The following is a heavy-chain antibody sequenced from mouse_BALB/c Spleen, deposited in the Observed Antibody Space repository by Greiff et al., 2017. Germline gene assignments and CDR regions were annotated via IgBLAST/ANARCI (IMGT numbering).Heavy chain of an antibody. D-gene: IGHD1-1*02. J-gene: IGHJ3*01. CDR2: IYPGSGST. Sequence: QVQLQQSGPELVKPGASVKMSCKASGYTFTDYVISWVKQRTGQGLEWIGEIYPGSGSTYYNEKFKGKATLTADKSSNTAYMQLSSLTSEDSAVYFCAREELYYDGAYWGQGTLVTVSA. CDR1: GYTFTDYV. V-gene: IGHV1-77*01. CDR3: AREELYYDGAY.